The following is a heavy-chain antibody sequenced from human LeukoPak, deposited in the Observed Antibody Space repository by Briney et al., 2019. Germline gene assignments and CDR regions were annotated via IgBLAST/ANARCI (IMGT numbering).Heavy chain of an antibody. J-gene: IGHJ4*02. Sequence: GESLKISCKGSGYSFTSYWIGWVRQMPGKGLEWMGIIYPGDSDTRYSPSFQGQVTISADKSISTAYLQWSSLKASDTAMYYCASSGVEWLRSGPPYFDYWGQGTLVTVSS. V-gene: IGHV5-51*01. CDR1: GYSFTSYW. D-gene: IGHD5-12*01. CDR3: ASSGVEWLRSGPPYFDY. CDR2: IYPGDSDT.